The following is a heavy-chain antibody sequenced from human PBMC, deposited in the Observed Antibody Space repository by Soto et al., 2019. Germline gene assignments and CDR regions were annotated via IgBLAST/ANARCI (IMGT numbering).Heavy chain of an antibody. CDR3: AKVPSSNPDRAGFDY. CDR2: ISGSGGST. Sequence: EVQLLESGGGLVQPGGSLRLSCAASGFTFSSYAMSWVRQAPGKGLEWVSAISGSGGSTYYADSVKGRFTISRDNSKNTVYLQMNSLRAEDTAVYYCAKVPSSNPDRAGFDYWGQGTLVTVSS. V-gene: IGHV3-23*01. J-gene: IGHJ4*02. CDR1: GFTFSSYA. D-gene: IGHD6-13*01.